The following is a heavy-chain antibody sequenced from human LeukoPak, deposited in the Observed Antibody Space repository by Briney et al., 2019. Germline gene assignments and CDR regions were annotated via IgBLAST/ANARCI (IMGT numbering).Heavy chain of an antibody. CDR1: GFTFSSYG. CDR3: AKGGGGRWLHYFDY. J-gene: IGHJ4*02. Sequence: QVQLVESGGGVVQPGRSLRLSCAPFGFTFSSYGMHWVRQAPGKGLEWVAVISYDGSSKYYADSVKGRFTFSRDNSKNKLYLQMNSLRAEDKVGYYWAKGGGGRWLHYFDYWGQGTLVTVSS. V-gene: IGHV3-30*18. D-gene: IGHD5-24*01. CDR2: ISYDGSSK.